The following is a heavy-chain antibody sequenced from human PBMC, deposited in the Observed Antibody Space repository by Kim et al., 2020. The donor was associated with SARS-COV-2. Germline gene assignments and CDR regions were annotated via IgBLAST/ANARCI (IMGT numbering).Heavy chain of an antibody. V-gene: IGHV1-46*01. CDR2: GGRK. CDR3: ARVLSLVVWDH. D-gene: IGHD2-15*01. Sequence: GGRKAYAQKFQGRATVTTETSTSTVHMNLGSLRSEDTAVYYCARVLSLVVWDHWGQGTLVTVSA. J-gene: IGHJ4*02.